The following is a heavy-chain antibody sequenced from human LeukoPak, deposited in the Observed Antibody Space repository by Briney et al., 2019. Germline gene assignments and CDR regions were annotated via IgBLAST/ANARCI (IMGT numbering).Heavy chain of an antibody. CDR2: ISSSSSYI. Sequence: GGSLRLSCAASGFTFSSYSMNWVRQAPGKGLEWFSSISSSSSYIYYADSVKGRFTISRDNAKNSLYLQMNSLRAEDTAVYYCARDGGPGYCSSTSCYAEDYYYYGMDVWGQGTTVTVSS. CDR3: ARDGGPGYCSSTSCYAEDYYYYGMDV. V-gene: IGHV3-21*01. D-gene: IGHD2-2*01. J-gene: IGHJ6*02. CDR1: GFTFSSYS.